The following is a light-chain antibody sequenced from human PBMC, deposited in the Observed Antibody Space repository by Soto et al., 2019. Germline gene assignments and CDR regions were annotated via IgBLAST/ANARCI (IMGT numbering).Light chain of an antibody. CDR1: LSISSNY. CDR2: GAS. V-gene: IGKV3-20*01. CDR3: QQYGSSPWT. Sequence: EIVLTQSPVTLSLSPGERATLSCRARLSISSNYLAWYQQKPGQAPRLLIYGASSRATGIPDRFSGSGSGTDFTLTISRREPEDFAVYYCQQYGSSPWTFGQGTKVEIK. J-gene: IGKJ1*01.